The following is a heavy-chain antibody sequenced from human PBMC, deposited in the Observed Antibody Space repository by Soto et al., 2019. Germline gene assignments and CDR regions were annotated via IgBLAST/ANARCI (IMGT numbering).Heavy chain of an antibody. CDR1: GYTFTSYD. D-gene: IGHD3-10*01. Sequence: QVQLVQSGAEVKKPGASVKVSCKASGYTFTSYDINWVRQATGQGLEWMGWMNPNSGNTGYAQKFPGRVTMTRNTSISTAYMELSSLRSEDTAVYYCARYYDGSGSYYFDYWGQGTLVTVSS. V-gene: IGHV1-8*01. CDR2: MNPNSGNT. J-gene: IGHJ4*02. CDR3: ARYYDGSGSYYFDY.